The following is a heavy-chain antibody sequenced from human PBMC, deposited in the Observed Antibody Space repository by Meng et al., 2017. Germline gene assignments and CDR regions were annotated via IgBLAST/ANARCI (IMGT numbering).Heavy chain of an antibody. V-gene: IGHV3-74*01. CDR1: GFTFSSYW. CDR2: INSDGSST. CDR3: TTDLDYYDSSGYLYYFDY. Sequence: GESLKISCAASGFTFSSYWMHWVRQAPGKGLVWVSRINSDGSSTSYADSVKGRFTISRDNAKNTLYLQMNSLRAEDTAVYYCTTDLDYYDSSGYLYYFDYWGQGTLVTVSS. D-gene: IGHD3-22*01. J-gene: IGHJ4*02.